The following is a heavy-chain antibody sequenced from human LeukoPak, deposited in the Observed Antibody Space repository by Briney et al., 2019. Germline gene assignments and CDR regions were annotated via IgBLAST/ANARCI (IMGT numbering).Heavy chain of an antibody. CDR3: ARATTTRTRFDY. D-gene: IGHD4-17*01. V-gene: IGHV3-23*01. CDR1: GFTFSSYG. Sequence: GGSLRLSCAASGFTFSSYGMSWVRQAPGKGQEWVAGISGSGGATYYAGSVKGRFTISRDNSKNTLYLQMNSLRDEDTAVYFCARATTTRTRFDYWGQGTLVTVSS. CDR2: ISGSGGAT. J-gene: IGHJ4*02.